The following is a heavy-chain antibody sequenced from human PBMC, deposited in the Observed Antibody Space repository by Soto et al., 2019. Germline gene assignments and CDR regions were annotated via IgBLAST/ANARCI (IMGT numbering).Heavy chain of an antibody. J-gene: IGHJ6*03. CDR1: GFPFGSYW. D-gene: IGHD5-18*01. CDR2: INSDGSST. CDR3: ARDRGRRGDSYGYYYYYYYMDV. V-gene: IGHV3-74*01. Sequence: GGSLKLSCSTAGFPFGSYWMDWVRKATWLGLVWVSRINSDGSSTSYADSVKGRFTISRDNAKNTLYLQMNSLRAEDTAVYYCARDRGRRGDSYGYYYYYYYMDVWGKGT.